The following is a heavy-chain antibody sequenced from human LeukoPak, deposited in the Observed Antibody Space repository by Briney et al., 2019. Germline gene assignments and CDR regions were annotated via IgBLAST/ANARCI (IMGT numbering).Heavy chain of an antibody. J-gene: IGHJ4*02. CDR2: ISYDGSNK. Sequence: PGGSLRLSCAVSGFTFSSYAMSWVRQAPGKGLEWVAVISYDGSNKYYADSVKGRFTISRDNSKSTLYLQMNSLRAEDTAVYYCAKDKGYCSGGSCYGGGDWGQGTLVTVSS. CDR3: AKDKGYCSGGSCYGGGD. V-gene: IGHV3-30*18. CDR1: GFTFSSYA. D-gene: IGHD2-15*01.